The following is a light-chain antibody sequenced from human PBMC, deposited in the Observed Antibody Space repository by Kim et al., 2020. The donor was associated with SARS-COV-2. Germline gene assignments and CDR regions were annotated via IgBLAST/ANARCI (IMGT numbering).Light chain of an antibody. J-gene: IGLJ3*02. Sequence: SYELTQPPSVSVAPGKTASITCGGHNIGSKSVHWYQQKAGQAPVLVIYYDDDRPSGIPERFSGSNSENTATLTISRVEAGDEADYHCQLWNSSSDLWVFG. V-gene: IGLV3-21*04. CDR3: QLWNSSSDLWV. CDR2: YDD. CDR1: NIGSKS.